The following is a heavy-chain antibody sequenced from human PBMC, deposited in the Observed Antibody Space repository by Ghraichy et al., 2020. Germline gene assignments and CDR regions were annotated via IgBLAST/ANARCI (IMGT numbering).Heavy chain of an antibody. J-gene: IGHJ3*02. CDR1: GASITSFY. D-gene: IGHD3-10*01. CDR2: IYYNGDT. V-gene: IGHV4-59*01. CDR3: ARDFRGIFDI. Sequence: SETLSLTCTVSGASITSFYWTWIRQPPGKGLEWIAYIYYNGDTYYNPSLKSRVTISVDTSKNQFSLKLSSVTAADTAVYYCARDFRGIFDIWGQGTMVTVSS.